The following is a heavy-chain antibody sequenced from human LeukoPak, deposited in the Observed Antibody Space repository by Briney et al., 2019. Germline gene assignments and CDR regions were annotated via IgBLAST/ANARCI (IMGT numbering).Heavy chain of an antibody. V-gene: IGHV4-39*01. D-gene: IGHD3-9*01. CDR2: IYYSGSM. CDR3: AQTESYDILTGYWYFDY. CDR1: GGSISSSSYY. J-gene: IGHJ4*02. Sequence: SETLSLTCSVSGGSISSSSYYWGWIRQPPGKGLEWIGRIYYSGSMYYNPSLKSRLTIFVDTSKNQFSLKLSSVTAADTAVYFFAQTESYDILTGYWYFDYWGQGILVTVSS.